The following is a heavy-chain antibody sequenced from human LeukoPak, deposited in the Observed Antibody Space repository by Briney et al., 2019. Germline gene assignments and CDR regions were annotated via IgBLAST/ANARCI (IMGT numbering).Heavy chain of an antibody. CDR2: INPSGGST. CDR3: ARARAGFPAFDI. Sequence: ASVKVSCKASGYTFTGYYMHWVRQAPGQGLEWMGIINPSGGSTSYAQKFQGRVTMTRDTSTSTVYMELSSLRSEDTAVYYCARARAGFPAFDIWGQGTMVTVSS. CDR1: GYTFTGYY. J-gene: IGHJ3*02. V-gene: IGHV1-46*01. D-gene: IGHD3-10*01.